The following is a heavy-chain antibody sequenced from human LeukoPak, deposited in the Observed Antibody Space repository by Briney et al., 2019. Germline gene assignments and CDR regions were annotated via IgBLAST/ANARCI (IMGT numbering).Heavy chain of an antibody. CDR1: GGSLSGYY. CDR3: ASLKSRFRYYFDY. J-gene: IGHJ4*02. V-gene: IGHV4-34*01. CDR2: INHSGST. Sequence: SETLSLTCAVYGGSLSGYYWSWIRQPPGKGLEWIGEINHSGSTNYNPSLKSRVTISVDTSKNQFSLKLSSVTAADTAVYYCASLKSRFRYYFDYWGQGTLVTVSS.